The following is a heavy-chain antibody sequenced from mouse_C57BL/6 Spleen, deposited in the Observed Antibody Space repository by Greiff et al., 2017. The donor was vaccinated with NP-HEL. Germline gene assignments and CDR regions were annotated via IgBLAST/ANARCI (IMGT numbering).Heavy chain of an antibody. Sequence: VQLQESGAELVRPGASVKLSCKASGYTFTDYYITWVKQRPGQGLEWIARIYPGRGNTYYTEKFKGQATLSAEKSSSTAYMQLRSLTSEDSAVYFGARGGVYDSYYWFADWGQGTLVTVSA. D-gene: IGHD2-3*01. V-gene: IGHV1-76*01. CDR1: GYTFTDYY. CDR2: IYPGRGNT. J-gene: IGHJ3*01. CDR3: ARGGVYDSYYWFAD.